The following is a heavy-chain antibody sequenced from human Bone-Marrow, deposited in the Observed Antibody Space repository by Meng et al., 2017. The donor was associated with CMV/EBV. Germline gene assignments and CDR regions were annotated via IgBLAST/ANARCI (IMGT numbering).Heavy chain of an antibody. CDR3: AKDIQLYYDFWSDYSVDYYYYYGMDV. V-gene: IGHV3-33*06. CDR2: IWYDGSNK. Sequence: GESLKISCAASGFTFSSYGMHWVRQAPGKGLEWVAVIWYDGSNKYYADSVKGRFTISRDNSKNTLYLQMNSLRAEDTAVYYCAKDIQLYYDFWSDYSVDYYYYYGMDVWGQGTTVTVSS. J-gene: IGHJ6*02. CDR1: GFTFSSYG. D-gene: IGHD3-3*01.